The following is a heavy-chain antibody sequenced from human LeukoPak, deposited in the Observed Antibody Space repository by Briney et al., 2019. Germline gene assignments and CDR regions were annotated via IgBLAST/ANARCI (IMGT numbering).Heavy chain of an antibody. CDR2: RYHRGST. CDR3: AQFDSGGYYSTY. CDR1: GYSISSGYY. D-gene: IGHD3-22*01. Sequence: SETLSLTCTISGYSISSGYYWGWIRQPPGKGLEWIGSRYHRGSTYYNPSLKSRVTISVDTSKNQFSLNLTSVTAADTAVYYCAQFDSGGYYSTYWAQGTLLTVSS. J-gene: IGHJ4*02. V-gene: IGHV4-38-2*02.